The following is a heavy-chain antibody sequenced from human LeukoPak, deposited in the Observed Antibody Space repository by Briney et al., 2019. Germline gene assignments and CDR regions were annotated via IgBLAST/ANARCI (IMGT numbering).Heavy chain of an antibody. D-gene: IGHD6-19*01. Sequence: SETLSLTCTVSGGSINGYYWSWIRQPPGRGLEWIGYIYYNGGTNYNPSLKSRVTISVDTSENQFSLKLSSVTAADTAVYYCARGEIRLAGTLDHWGQGTPVTVSS. J-gene: IGHJ4*02. V-gene: IGHV4-59*01. CDR3: ARGEIRLAGTLDH. CDR1: GGSINGYY. CDR2: IYYNGGT.